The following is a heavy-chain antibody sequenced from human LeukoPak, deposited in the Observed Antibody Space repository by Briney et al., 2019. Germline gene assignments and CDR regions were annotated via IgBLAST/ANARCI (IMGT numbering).Heavy chain of an antibody. CDR1: GGSISSYY. V-gene: IGHV4-59*08. J-gene: IGHJ4*02. CDR2: IYYSGST. Sequence: SETLSLTCTVSGGSISSYYWSWIRQPPGKGLEWIGYIYYSGSTNYNPSLKSRVTISVDTSKNQFSLKLSSVTAADTAVYYCARGHPYQALKDWGQGTLVTVSS. CDR3: ARGHPYQALKD.